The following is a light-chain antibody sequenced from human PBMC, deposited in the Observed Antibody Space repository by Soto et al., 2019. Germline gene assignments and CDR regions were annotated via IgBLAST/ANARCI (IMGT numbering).Light chain of an antibody. CDR1: SSNNGSNT. V-gene: IGLV1-44*01. J-gene: IGLJ1*01. CDR3: AAWDDSLNGLYV. CDR2: SNN. Sequence: VLTQPPSASGTPGQRVTISCFGSSSNNGSNTVNWYQQLPGTAPKPLIYSNNQRPSGVPDRFSGSKSGTSASLAISGLQSEDEADYYCAAWDDSLNGLYVFGTGTKVTVL.